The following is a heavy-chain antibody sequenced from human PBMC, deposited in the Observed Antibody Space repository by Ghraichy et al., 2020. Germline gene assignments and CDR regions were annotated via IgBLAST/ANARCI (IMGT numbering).Heavy chain of an antibody. CDR1: GGSFSGYY. D-gene: IGHD3-9*01. CDR3: ASLSDILTGHDAFDI. Sequence: SETLSLTCAVYGGSFSGYYWSWIRQPPGKGLEWIGEINHSGSTNYNPSLKSRVTISVDTSKNQFSLKLSSVTAADTAVYYCASLSDILTGHDAFDIWGQGTMVTVSS. V-gene: IGHV4-34*01. J-gene: IGHJ3*02. CDR2: INHSGST.